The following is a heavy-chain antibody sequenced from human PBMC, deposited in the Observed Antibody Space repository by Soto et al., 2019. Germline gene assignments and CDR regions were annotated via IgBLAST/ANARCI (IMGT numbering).Heavy chain of an antibody. J-gene: IGHJ1*01. CDR1: GYTFSNYG. CDR3: AREANCGSDCYSPAEYSQQ. Sequence: ASVKVSCKASGYTFSNYGISWVRQAPGQGLEWMGWISAYNGKTYDAERLQGRVTMTTDTSTSTAYMELRSLRSDDTAVYYCAREANCGSDCYSPAEYSQQWGQGTL. D-gene: IGHD2-21*02. CDR2: ISAYNGKT. V-gene: IGHV1-18*04.